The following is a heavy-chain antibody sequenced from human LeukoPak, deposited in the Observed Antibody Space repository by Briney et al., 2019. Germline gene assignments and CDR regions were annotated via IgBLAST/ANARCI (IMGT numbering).Heavy chain of an antibody. V-gene: IGHV1-46*01. CDR1: GYTFTSYY. CDR2: INPSGGST. Sequence: ASVKVSCKASGYTFTSYYMHWVRQAPGQGLEWMGIINPSGGSTSYAQKFQGRVTMTRDMSTSTVYMELSSLRSEDTAVYYCAKPLRYCSSTSCQGYFDYWGQGTLVTVSS. CDR3: AKPLRYCSSTSCQGYFDY. J-gene: IGHJ4*02. D-gene: IGHD2-2*01.